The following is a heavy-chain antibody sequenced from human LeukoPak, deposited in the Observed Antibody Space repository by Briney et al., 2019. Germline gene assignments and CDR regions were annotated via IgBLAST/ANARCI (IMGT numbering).Heavy chain of an antibody. V-gene: IGHV3-23*01. CDR3: AKRGVVIRVILVGFHKEAYYFDS. CDR2: ISDSGGIT. Sequence: GGSLRLSCAVSGITLSNYGMSWVRQAPGKGLEWVAGISDSGGITKYAESVKGRFTISRANSKNTLYLQMNSMRAEDTAVYFCAKRGVVIRVILVGFHKEAYYFDSWGQGALVTVSS. D-gene: IGHD3-22*01. CDR1: GITLSNYG. J-gene: IGHJ4*02.